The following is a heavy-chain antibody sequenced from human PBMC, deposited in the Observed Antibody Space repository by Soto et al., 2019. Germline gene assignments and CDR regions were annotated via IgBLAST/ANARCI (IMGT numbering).Heavy chain of an antibody. CDR3: ARRLVGATSAFDI. V-gene: IGHV4-39*01. J-gene: IGHJ3*02. CDR1: GGSISSSSYY. D-gene: IGHD1-26*01. Sequence: SETLSLTCTVSGGSISSSSYYWGWIRQPPGKGLEWIGSIYYSGSTYYNPSLKSRVTISVDTSKNQFSLKLSSVTAADTAVYYCARRLVGATSAFDIWGQGTMLTASS. CDR2: IYYSGST.